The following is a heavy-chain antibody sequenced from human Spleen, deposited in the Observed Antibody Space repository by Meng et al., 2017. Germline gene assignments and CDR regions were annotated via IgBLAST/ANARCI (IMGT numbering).Heavy chain of an antibody. V-gene: IGHV4-4*02. CDR3: ARSCIAMIAKWNGYFDL. J-gene: IGHJ2*01. D-gene: IGHD3-22*01. CDR1: GDSNSSSNW. CDR2: IYHSGST. Sequence: QQQLQESGPGLVRPSETLSLVCTVSGDSNSSSNWWSWVRQPPGKGLEGNGEIYHSGSTNYNPALKSRVTISVDKSKNQFSLILTSVTAADTAVYYCARSCIAMIAKWNGYFDLWGRGTLVTVSS.